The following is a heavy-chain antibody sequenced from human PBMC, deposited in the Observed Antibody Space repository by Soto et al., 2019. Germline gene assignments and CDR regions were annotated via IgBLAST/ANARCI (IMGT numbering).Heavy chain of an antibody. CDR3: ANGRPLDQHTF. V-gene: IGHV4-59*03. J-gene: IGHJ6*02. Sequence: PETRSHRYSGSGGSMNSCYWSWIRQSPGKVLEWIGYVFFSGTTNYNHSFKTRVTISVDTSKSQIYLRVTSVTAADTAVYYCANGRPLDQHTFSAQRTSVPVSS. D-gene: IGHD1-1*01. CDR2: VFFSGTT. CDR1: GGSMNSCY.